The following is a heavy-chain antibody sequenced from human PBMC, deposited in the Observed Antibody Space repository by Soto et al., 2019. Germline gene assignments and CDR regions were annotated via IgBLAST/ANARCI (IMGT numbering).Heavy chain of an antibody. CDR1: GFTFSSYW. CDR3: ALSYYGSGTSFDY. V-gene: IGHV3-7*01. Sequence: GGSLRLSCAASGFTFSSYWMSWVRQAPGKGLEWVANIKQDGSEKYYVDSVKGRFTISRDNAKNSLYLQMNSLRAEDTAVYYCALSYYGSGTSFDYWGQGTLVTVSS. CDR2: IKQDGSEK. J-gene: IGHJ4*02. D-gene: IGHD3-10*01.